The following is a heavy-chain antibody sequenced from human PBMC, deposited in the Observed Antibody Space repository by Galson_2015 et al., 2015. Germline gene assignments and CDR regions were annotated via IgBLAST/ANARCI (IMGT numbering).Heavy chain of an antibody. J-gene: IGHJ6*02. Sequence: SVKVSCKASGGTFSRYAISWVRQAPGQGLEWMGGIIPIFGTANYAQKFQGRVTITADESTSTAYMELSSLRSEDTAVDYCARVCSGGSCYSGYYYYGMDVWGQGTTVTVSS. CDR3: ARVCSGGSCYSGYYYYGMDV. CDR2: IIPIFGTA. V-gene: IGHV1-69*01. D-gene: IGHD2-15*01. CDR1: GGTFSRYA.